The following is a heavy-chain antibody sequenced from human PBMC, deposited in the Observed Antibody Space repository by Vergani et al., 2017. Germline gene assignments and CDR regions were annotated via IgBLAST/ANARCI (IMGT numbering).Heavy chain of an antibody. J-gene: IGHJ4*02. V-gene: IGHV1-69*01. D-gene: IGHD4-17*01. Sequence: QVKLVQSGAEVKRPGASVKVSCKSSGGSFGSYGITWVRPAPGQGLEWVGGIIPMLGTVNYAQRFEDRGTITADESTTTAYMELSRLRSEDTAVYYCARNSHDYGDYYFYSCGEGTLVSVCS. CDR3: ARNSHDYGDYYFYS. CDR1: GGSFGSYG. CDR2: IIPMLGTV.